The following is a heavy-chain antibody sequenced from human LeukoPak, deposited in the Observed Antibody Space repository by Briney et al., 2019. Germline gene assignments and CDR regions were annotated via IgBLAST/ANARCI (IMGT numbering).Heavy chain of an antibody. Sequence: SQTLSLTCTVSGGSISSGSNYWSWIRQPAGKGLEWIGRISTSGSTNYNPSLKSRVTMSVDTSKNQFSLNLSSVTAADTVVYYCARGSARMVANPLFDYWGQGTLVTVSS. CDR2: ISTSGST. J-gene: IGHJ4*02. D-gene: IGHD5-12*01. CDR3: ARGSARMVANPLFDY. CDR1: GGSISSGSNY. V-gene: IGHV4-61*02.